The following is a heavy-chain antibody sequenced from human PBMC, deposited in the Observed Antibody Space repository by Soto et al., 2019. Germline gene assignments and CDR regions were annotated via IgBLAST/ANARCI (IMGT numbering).Heavy chain of an antibody. J-gene: IGHJ5*02. Sequence: VQLVESGGGVVQPGRSLRLSCAASGFTINSYGMHWVRQSPGKGLEWVAVISYDGTNKDYVDSVKGRFTISRDISKKTVYLQGNSLRPEDRAVYYCAIFIVIQPGATFPGGQGAMVTVSS. V-gene: IGHV3-30*03. CDR1: GFTINSYG. CDR2: ISYDGTNK. CDR3: AIFIVIQPGATFP. D-gene: IGHD5-18*01.